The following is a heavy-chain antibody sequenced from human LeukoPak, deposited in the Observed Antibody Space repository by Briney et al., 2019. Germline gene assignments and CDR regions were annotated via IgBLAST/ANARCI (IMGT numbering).Heavy chain of an antibody. V-gene: IGHV3-23*01. Sequence: GGSLRLSCAASGFTFSSYAMSWVRQARGKGLEWVSGISGSGGSTYNADSVKGRFTISRDNSKNTLYLQMSSQRAEDTAVYYCAKHDRRSVAGSVGVDYWGQGTLVTVSS. CDR2: ISGSGGST. D-gene: IGHD6-19*01. CDR1: GFTFSSYA. J-gene: IGHJ4*02. CDR3: AKHDRRSVAGSVGVDY.